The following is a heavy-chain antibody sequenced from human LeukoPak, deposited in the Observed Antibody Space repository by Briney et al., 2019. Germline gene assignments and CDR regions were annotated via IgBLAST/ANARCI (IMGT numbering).Heavy chain of an antibody. CDR2: IIPILGIA. CDR1: GGTFSSYT. Sequence: GASVKVSCKASGGTFSSYTISWVRQAPGQGLEWMGRIIPILGIANYAQKFQGRVTITADKSTSTAYMELSSLRSDDTAVYYCARGGVIVGATITGTGGAFDIWGQGTMVTVSS. J-gene: IGHJ3*02. V-gene: IGHV1-69*02. D-gene: IGHD1-26*01. CDR3: ARGGVIVGATITGTGGAFDI.